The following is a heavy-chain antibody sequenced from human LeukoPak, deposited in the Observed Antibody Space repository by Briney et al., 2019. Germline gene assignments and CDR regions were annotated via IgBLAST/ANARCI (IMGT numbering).Heavy chain of an antibody. J-gene: IGHJ4*02. CDR1: RFTFNSYA. V-gene: IGHV3-74*01. CDR2: IVSDGSNT. D-gene: IGHD4-23*01. Sequence: GGSLRLSCAASRFTFNSYAMSWVRQAPGKGLVWVSRIVSDGSNTNYADSVKGRFIISRDNAKNTLYLQMNSLRVEDTAVYYCARGRPHGNDYWGQGTLVTVSS. CDR3: ARGRPHGNDY.